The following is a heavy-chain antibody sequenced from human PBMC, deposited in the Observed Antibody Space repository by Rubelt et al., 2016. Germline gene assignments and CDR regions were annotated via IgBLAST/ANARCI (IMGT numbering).Heavy chain of an antibody. CDR2: IYYSGST. CDR3: ARLICTSCYTQNAWATHPDIYGMDV. V-gene: IGHV4-39*01. J-gene: IGHJ6*02. Sequence: GPGLVKPSETLSLTCTVSGGSISSSSYYWGWIRQPPGKGLEWIGSIYYSGSTYYNPSLKSRVTISVDTSKNQFSLKLSSVTAADAAVYYCARLICTSCYTQNAWATHPDIYGMDVWGQGTTVTVSS. D-gene: IGHD2-2*02. CDR1: GGSISSSSYY.